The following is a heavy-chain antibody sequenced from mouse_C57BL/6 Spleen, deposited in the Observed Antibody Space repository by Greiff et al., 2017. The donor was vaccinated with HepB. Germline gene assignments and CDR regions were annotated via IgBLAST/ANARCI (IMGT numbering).Heavy chain of an antibody. CDR3: ARYAGVSYAMDY. J-gene: IGHJ4*01. V-gene: IGHV1-64*01. CDR1: GYTFTSYW. Sequence: QVQLQQPGAELVKPGASVKLSCKASGYTFTSYWMHWVKQRPGQGLEWIGMIHPNSGSTNYNEKFKSKATLTVDKSSSTAYMQLSSLTSEDSAVYYCARYAGVSYAMDYWGQGTSVTVSS. CDR2: IHPNSGST. D-gene: IGHD1-1*01.